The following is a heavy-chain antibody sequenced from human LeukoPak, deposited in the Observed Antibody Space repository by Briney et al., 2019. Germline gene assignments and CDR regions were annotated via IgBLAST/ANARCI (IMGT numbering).Heavy chain of an antibody. CDR1: GFTFSSYS. V-gene: IGHV3-48*01. CDR2: IGSSISTK. CDR3: ARLHNNYGYHDFFDY. D-gene: IGHD5-18*01. Sequence: PGGSLRPSCAASGFTFSSYSMNWVRQAPGKGLEWVSYIGSSISTKYYTDSVKGRFTISRDNAKNSLYLQMNSLRAEDTAVYYCARLHNNYGYHDFFDYWGQGTLVTVSS. J-gene: IGHJ4*02.